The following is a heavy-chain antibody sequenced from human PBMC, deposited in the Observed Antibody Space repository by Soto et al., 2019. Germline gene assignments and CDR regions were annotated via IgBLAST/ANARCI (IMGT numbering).Heavy chain of an antibody. Sequence: ASVKVSCKASGYTFTSYGISWVRQAPGQGLEWMGWISAYNGNTNYAQKLQGRVTMTTDTSTSTAYMELRSLRSDDTAVYYCARSTSYYYDSSGYHPFDYWGQGTLVTVSS. V-gene: IGHV1-18*01. CDR1: GYTFTSYG. J-gene: IGHJ4*02. D-gene: IGHD3-22*01. CDR3: ARSTSYYYDSSGYHPFDY. CDR2: ISAYNGNT.